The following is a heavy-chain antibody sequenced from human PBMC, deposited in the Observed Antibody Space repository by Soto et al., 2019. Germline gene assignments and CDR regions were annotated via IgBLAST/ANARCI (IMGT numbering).Heavy chain of an antibody. CDR3: ARDTPGGWLRLGYYHYYMDV. V-gene: IGHV1-18*01. J-gene: IGHJ6*03. D-gene: IGHD5-12*01. Sequence: ASVKVSCKASGYTFTSYGISWVRQAPGQGLEWMGWISAYNGNTNYAQKLQGRVTMTTDTSTSTAYMELRSLRSDDTAVYYCARDTPGGWLRLGYYHYYMDVWGKGTTVTVSS. CDR1: GYTFTSYG. CDR2: ISAYNGNT.